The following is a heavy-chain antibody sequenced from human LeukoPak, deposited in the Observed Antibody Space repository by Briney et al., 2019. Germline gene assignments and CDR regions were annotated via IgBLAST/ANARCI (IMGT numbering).Heavy chain of an antibody. D-gene: IGHD3-10*01. J-gene: IGHJ4*02. CDR3: VQGTRRGAITMVRGVIGKSYYFDS. CDR1: GFTFRNHG. V-gene: IGHV3-30*02. Sequence: GGSLRLSCAYSGFTFRNHGMHWVRQAPGKGLEWVAFIPYDGTNKYYADSVKGRFTISRDNSKNTLYLQMNSLRAADTALYYCVQGTRRGAITMVRGVIGKSYYFDSWGQGTLVTVSS. CDR2: IPYDGTNK.